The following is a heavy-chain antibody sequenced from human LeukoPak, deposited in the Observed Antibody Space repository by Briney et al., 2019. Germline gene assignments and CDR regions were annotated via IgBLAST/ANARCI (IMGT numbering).Heavy chain of an antibody. J-gene: IGHJ4*02. CDR1: GFTFSSYA. CDR3: TADLPGMSSEYSDY. D-gene: IGHD1-14*01. CDR2: VKSKAGGGTR. V-gene: IGHV3-15*01. Sequence: GGSLRLSCADSGFTFSSYAMSWVRQAPRKGLEWVGRVKSKAGGGTRDYAAPVKGRFTVSRDDSKNTLYLQMDSLKTEDTAVHYCTADLPGMSSEYSDYWGQGTLVTVSS.